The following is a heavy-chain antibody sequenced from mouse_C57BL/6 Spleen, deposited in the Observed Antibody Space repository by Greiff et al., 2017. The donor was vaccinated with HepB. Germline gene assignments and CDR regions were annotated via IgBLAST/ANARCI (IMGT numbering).Heavy chain of an antibody. J-gene: IGHJ2*01. Sequence: EVQLQQSGAELVKPGASVKLSCTASGFNIKDTYMHWVKQRPEQGLEWIGRIDPANGNTKYDPKFKSKATLTVDKSSSTAYMLLSGPTFEDSAVYYCARIKKIVATYFGYGGQGTTLVVSS. CDR3: ARIKKIVATYFGY. CDR1: GFNIKDTY. CDR2: IDPANGNT. V-gene: IGHV14-3*02. D-gene: IGHD1-1*01.